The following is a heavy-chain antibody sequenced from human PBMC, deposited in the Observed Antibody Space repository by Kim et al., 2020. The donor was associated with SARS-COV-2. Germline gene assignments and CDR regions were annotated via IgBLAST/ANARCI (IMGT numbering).Heavy chain of an antibody. Sequence: SETLSLTCSVSGDSVTNSNYYWSWIRQPPGEGLEWIGYIYYSGTTNYNPSLNSRVTISLDTSKHHCSLKLTSLTAADTAMYYCARVDYLGWFDSWGRGTL. D-gene: IGHD4-17*01. J-gene: IGHJ5*01. CDR2: IYYSGTT. CDR3: ARVDYLGWFDS. CDR1: GDSVTNSNYY. V-gene: IGHV4-61*03.